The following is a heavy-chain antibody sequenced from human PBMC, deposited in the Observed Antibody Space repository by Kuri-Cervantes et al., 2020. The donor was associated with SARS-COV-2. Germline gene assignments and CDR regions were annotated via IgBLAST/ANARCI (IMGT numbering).Heavy chain of an antibody. CDR3: VRDPHDWGMDV. V-gene: IGHV3-48*01. Sequence: GESLKISCEVSGFLFSASAIHWVRQASGKGLEWVSYISSSSSTTSYADSVRGRFTVSRDSNKNSLYLQMNSLRVEDTAIYYCVRDPHDWGMDVWGKGTTVTVSS. CDR1: GFLFSASA. D-gene: IGHD3-16*01. J-gene: IGHJ6*04. CDR2: ISSSSSTT.